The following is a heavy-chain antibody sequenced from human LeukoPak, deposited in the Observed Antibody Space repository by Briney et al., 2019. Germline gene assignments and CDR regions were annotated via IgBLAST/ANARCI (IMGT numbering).Heavy chain of an antibody. CDR2: INSDGSST. CDR1: GFTFSSYW. V-gene: IGHV3-74*01. D-gene: IGHD6-13*01. CDR3: ASSIAAAGDY. J-gene: IGHJ4*02. Sequence: PGGSLRLSCAASGFTFSSYWMHWVRQAPGRGLVWVSRINSDGSSTSYADSVKGRFTISRDNAKSTLYLQMNSLRAEDTAVYYCASSIAAAGDYWGQGTLVTVSS.